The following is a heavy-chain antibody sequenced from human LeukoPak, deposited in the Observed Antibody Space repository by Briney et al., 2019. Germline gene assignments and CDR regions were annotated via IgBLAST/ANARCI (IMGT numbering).Heavy chain of an antibody. D-gene: IGHD5-12*01. CDR1: GYTFTGYY. CDR2: INPNSGGP. CDR3: ARVGWDIVATIRAGYFEY. J-gene: IGHJ4*02. V-gene: IGHV1-2*02. Sequence: ASVKVSCKASGYTFTGYYMHWVRQAPGQGLEWMGWINPNSGGPNYAQKFQGRVTMTRDTSISTAYMELSRLRSDDTAVYYCARVGWDIVATIRAGYFEYWGQGTLVTVSS.